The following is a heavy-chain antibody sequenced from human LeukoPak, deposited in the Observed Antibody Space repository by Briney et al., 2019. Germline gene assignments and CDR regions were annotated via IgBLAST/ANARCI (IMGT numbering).Heavy chain of an antibody. CDR3: AREYDSSGYYGPLGWNY. Sequence: SVKVSCKASGGTFSSYTISWVRQAPGQGLEWMGRIIPILGIANYAQKFQGRVTITTDESTSTAYMELSSLRSEDTAVYYCAREYDSSGYYGPLGWNYWGQGTLVTVSS. CDR2: IIPILGIA. V-gene: IGHV1-69*16. CDR1: GGTFSSYT. D-gene: IGHD3-22*01. J-gene: IGHJ4*02.